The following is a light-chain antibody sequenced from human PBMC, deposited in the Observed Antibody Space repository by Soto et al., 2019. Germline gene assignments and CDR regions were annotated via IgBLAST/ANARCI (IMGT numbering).Light chain of an antibody. CDR3: QQYYSTPLT. J-gene: IGKJ4*01. CDR1: QSILKSSIKKNS. Sequence: DIVMTQSPDSLAVSLGERATIKCRSSQSILKSSIKKNSLAWYQQKPGQPPRLLIYWASTRDSGVPDRFSGSGSGTDFTLTITRLQAEDVAVYYCQQYYSTPLTFGGGTKVEIK. CDR2: WAS. V-gene: IGKV4-1*01.